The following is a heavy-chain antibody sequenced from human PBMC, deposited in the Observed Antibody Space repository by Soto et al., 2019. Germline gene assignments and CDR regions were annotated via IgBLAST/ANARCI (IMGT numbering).Heavy chain of an antibody. CDR3: ARGRGPYDSIRPRPGDDFDI. V-gene: IGHV1-69*01. J-gene: IGHJ3*02. CDR1: GGTFSSYA. D-gene: IGHD3-22*01. Sequence: QVQLVQSGAEVKKPGSSVKVSCKASGGTFSSYAISWVRQAPGQGLEWMGGIIPIFGTANYAQKFQGRVTITADEPTSTAYMERSSLRSEDPAVYYCARGRGPYDSIRPRPGDDFDIWGQGTKVTVSS. CDR2: IIPIFGTA.